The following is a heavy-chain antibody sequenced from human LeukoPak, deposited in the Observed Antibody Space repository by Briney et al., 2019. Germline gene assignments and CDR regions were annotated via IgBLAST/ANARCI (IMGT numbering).Heavy chain of an antibody. Sequence: PLETLSLTCNVSVGSISSYYWSWIRQPPGKGLEWIGYIYYSGSTNYNPSLKSRVTISVDTSKSQFSLELSSVTAADTAVYYCARVDTAMVHFDYWGQGTLVTVSS. V-gene: IGHV4-59*01. D-gene: IGHD5-18*01. CDR2: IYYSGST. J-gene: IGHJ4*02. CDR1: VGSISSYY. CDR3: ARVDTAMVHFDY.